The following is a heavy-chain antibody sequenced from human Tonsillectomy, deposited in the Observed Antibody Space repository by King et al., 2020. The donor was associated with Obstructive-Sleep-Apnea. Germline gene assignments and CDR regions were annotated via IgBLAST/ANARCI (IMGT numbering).Heavy chain of an antibody. CDR1: GGSISSGGYY. J-gene: IGHJ4*02. CDR2: IYYSGST. CDR3: ARGGGGSGNY. V-gene: IGHV4-31*03. D-gene: IGHD3-10*01. Sequence: QLQLQESGPGLVKPSQTLSLTCIVSGGSISSGGYYWSWIRQHPGKGLEWIGYIYYSGSTYYNPPLKSRVTISVDTSKNQFSLKLSSVTAADTAVYYCARGGGGSGNYWGQGTLVTVSS.